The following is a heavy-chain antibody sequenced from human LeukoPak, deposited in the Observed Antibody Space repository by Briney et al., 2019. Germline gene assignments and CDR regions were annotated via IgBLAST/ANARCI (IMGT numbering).Heavy chain of an antibody. V-gene: IGHV4-39*07. CDR3: TRAASSGPLFTYHMDV. CDR2: ISYSGST. Sequence: PSETLSLTCTVSGGSISSSSYYWGWIRQPPGKGLEWIGSISYSGSTYYNPSLKSRVTISVDTSKKQFSLKLTSVTAADTAVYYCTRAASSGPLFTYHMDVWGKGTTVTVSS. D-gene: IGHD3-22*01. CDR1: GGSISSSSYY. J-gene: IGHJ6*03.